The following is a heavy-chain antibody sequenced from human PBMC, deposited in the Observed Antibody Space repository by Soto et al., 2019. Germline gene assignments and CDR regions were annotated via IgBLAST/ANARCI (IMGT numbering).Heavy chain of an antibody. V-gene: IGHV3-30-3*01. CDR2: ISYDGSNK. CDR3: ARGELEYCSSTSCPYYYYYYGMDV. CDR1: GFTFSSYA. Sequence: PGGSLRLSCAASGFTFSSYAMHWVRQAPGKGLEWVAVISYDGSNKYYADSVKGRFTISRDNSKNTLYLQMNSLRAEDTAVYYCARGELEYCSSTSCPYYYYYYGMDVWGQGTTVTSP. J-gene: IGHJ6*02. D-gene: IGHD2-2*01.